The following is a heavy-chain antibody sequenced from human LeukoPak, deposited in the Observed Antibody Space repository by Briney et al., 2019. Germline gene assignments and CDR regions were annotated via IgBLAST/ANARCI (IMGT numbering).Heavy chain of an antibody. D-gene: IGHD3-10*01. J-gene: IGHJ4*02. CDR1: GLTFSSYS. Sequence: GGSLRLSCAASGLTFSSYSMNWVRQAPGKGLEWVSFISGTSSYIYYADSVKGRFTISRDNAKNSLYLQMNSLRAEDTAVYYCARGEYGSGSYHIDYWGQGTLVTVSS. CDR2: ISGTSSYI. CDR3: ARGEYGSGSYHIDY. V-gene: IGHV3-21*01.